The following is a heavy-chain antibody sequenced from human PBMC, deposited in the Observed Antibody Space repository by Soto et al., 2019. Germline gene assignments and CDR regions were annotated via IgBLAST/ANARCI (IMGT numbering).Heavy chain of an antibody. Sequence: QVHLVESGGGVVQPGGSLRLSSAACGFAFSSYAIHWIRQAPGKGLEWVAIIWFDGSNKYYADSVKGRFSISRDNSKNTLFLQMDSLRAEDTAVYYCARGQLPAATTYFDFWGQGTLVIVSS. CDR2: IWFDGSNK. V-gene: IGHV3-33*01. CDR3: ARGQLPAATTYFDF. D-gene: IGHD2-15*01. CDR1: GFAFSSYA. J-gene: IGHJ4*02.